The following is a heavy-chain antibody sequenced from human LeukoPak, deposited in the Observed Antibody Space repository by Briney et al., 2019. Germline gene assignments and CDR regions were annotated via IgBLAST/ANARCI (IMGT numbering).Heavy chain of an antibody. Sequence: PSETLSLTCTVSGGSISSSSYYWGWIRQPPGKGLEWIGYIYYSGSTNYNPSLKSRVTISVDTSKNQFSLKLSSVTAADTAVYYCARDSGYGSGSPGAFDIWGQGTMVTVSS. CDR3: ARDSGYGSGSPGAFDI. CDR1: GGSISSSSYY. V-gene: IGHV4-61*01. D-gene: IGHD3-10*01. CDR2: IYYSGST. J-gene: IGHJ3*02.